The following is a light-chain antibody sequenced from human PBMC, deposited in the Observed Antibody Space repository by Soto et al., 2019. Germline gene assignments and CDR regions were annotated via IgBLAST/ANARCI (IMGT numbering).Light chain of an antibody. J-gene: IGKJ1*01. CDR1: QSVGSN. CDR3: QPYNNGPPDRT. CDR2: GAS. Sequence: EIVMTQSPATLSVSPGERATLSCRASQSVGSNLAWYQQKPGQAPRVLIYGASTRATGIPARFSGSGSGTEFTLTISSLHSGEFAIYFCQPYNNGPPDRTCGQGTKVEIK. V-gene: IGKV3-15*01.